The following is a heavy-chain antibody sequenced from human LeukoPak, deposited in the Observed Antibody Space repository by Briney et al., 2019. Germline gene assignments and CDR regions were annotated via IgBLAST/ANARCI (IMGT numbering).Heavy chain of an antibody. CDR1: GFTFDNSA. J-gene: IGHJ6*02. CDR2: ISWNSAGI. V-gene: IGHV3-9*01. CDR3: ARVPEYYDFWSGSKGGYGMDV. D-gene: IGHD3-3*01. Sequence: GGSPRLSCAASGFTFDNSAMHWVRQAPGKGLEWVSGISWNSAGIHYADSVKGRFTISRDNAKNSLYLQMNSLRAEDTAVYYCARVPEYYDFWSGSKGGYGMDVWGQGTTVTVSS.